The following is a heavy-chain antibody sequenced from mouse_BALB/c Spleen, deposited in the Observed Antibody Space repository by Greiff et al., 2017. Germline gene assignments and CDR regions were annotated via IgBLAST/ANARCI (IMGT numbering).Heavy chain of an antibody. J-gene: IGHJ1*01. D-gene: IGHD2-14*01. CDR2: ISYDGSN. CDR1: GYSITSGYY. CDR3: ARDRYDDWYFDV. V-gene: IGHV3-6*02. Sequence: EVHLVESGPGLVKPSQSLSLTCSVTGYSITSGYYWNWIRQFPGNKLEWMGYISYDGSNNYNPSLKNRISITRDTSKNQFFLKLNSVTTEDTATYYCARDRYDDWYFDVWGAGTTVTVSS.